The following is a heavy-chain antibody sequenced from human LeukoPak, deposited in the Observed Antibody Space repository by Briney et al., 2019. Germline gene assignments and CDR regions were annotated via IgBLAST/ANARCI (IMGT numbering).Heavy chain of an antibody. CDR1: AFTLSGYW. Sequence: PGGSLRLSCAASAFTLSGYWMTWVRQAPGKGLEWVANINRDGSEKHYVDSVKGRFTISRDNARNSLCLQMDSLRAEDTALYFCARDDGGRYSAGWYDAFDIWGPGTMVTVSS. D-gene: IGHD6-13*01. CDR3: ARDDGGRYSAGWYDAFDI. CDR2: INRDGSEK. J-gene: IGHJ3*02. V-gene: IGHV3-7*01.